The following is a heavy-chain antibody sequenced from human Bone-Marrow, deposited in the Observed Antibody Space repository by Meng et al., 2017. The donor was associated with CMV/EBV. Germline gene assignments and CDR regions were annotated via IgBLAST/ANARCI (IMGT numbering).Heavy chain of an antibody. J-gene: IGHJ6*02. CDR3: ARDRQYQLLYLPYYGMDV. CDR1: GFTFSSYW. D-gene: IGHD2-2*02. Sequence: GGSLRLSCAASGFTFSSYWMSWVRQAPGKGLEWVANIKQDGSEKYYVDSVKGRFTISRDTAQNSLYLQMNSLRAEDTAVYYCARDRQYQLLYLPYYGMDVWGQGTTVTVSS. V-gene: IGHV3-7*01. CDR2: IKQDGSEK.